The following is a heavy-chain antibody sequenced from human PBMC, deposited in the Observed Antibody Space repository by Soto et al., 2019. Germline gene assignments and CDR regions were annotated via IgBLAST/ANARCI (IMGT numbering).Heavy chain of an antibody. J-gene: IGHJ4*02. CDR1: GFTISTHG. CDR2: IWYDGSNK. V-gene: IGHV3-33*03. D-gene: IGHD1-7*01. Sequence: QAQLVESGGGVVQPGTSLRLSCAASGFTISTHGMHWVRQAPGKGLEWLANIWYDGSNKFYAESVKGRFSISKDNSKNTLYLQRSSLKAEDTAVYYCAAATTWNFHFPYWGQGTQVNVSS. CDR3: AAATTWNFHFPY.